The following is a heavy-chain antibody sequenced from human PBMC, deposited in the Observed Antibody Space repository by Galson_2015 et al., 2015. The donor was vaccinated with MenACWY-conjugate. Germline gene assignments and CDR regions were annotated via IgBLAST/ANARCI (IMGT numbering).Heavy chain of an antibody. CDR1: GGTFSSYA. D-gene: IGHD1-26*01. CDR2: IIPIFGTA. Sequence: SVKVSCKASGGTFSSYAISWVRQAPGQGLEWMGGIIPIFGTANYAQKFQGRVTITADESTSTAYMELSSLRSEDTAVYYCARSRGSRNANEKPFDYWGQGTLVTVSS. V-gene: IGHV1-69*13. CDR3: ARSRGSRNANEKPFDY. J-gene: IGHJ4*02.